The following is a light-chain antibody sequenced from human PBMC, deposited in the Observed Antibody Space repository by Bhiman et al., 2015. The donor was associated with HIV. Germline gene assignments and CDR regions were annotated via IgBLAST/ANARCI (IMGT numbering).Light chain of an antibody. CDR1: SSDVGDYNH. J-gene: IGLJ1*01. CDR3: SSYRSSTYV. V-gene: IGLV2-14*01. Sequence: QSALTQPASVSGSPGQSITISCTGTSSDVGDYNHVSWYQQHPGKAPKVMIYDVSKRPSGVSNRFSGSKSGNTASLTISGLQAEDEADYYCSSYRSSTYVFGSGTKVTVL. CDR2: DVS.